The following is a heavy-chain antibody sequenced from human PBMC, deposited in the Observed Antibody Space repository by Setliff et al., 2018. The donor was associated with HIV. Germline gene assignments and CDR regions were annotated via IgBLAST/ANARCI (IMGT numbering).Heavy chain of an antibody. J-gene: IGHJ4*02. Sequence: PGGSLRLSCAASGFTFDDYAMHWVRQAPGMGLEWVSGISWNSGSIVYADSVKGRFTISRDNSKNTLYLQMNSLRPEDTAVYYCASARIPTGGTSTSFDYWGQGTLVTVSS. D-gene: IGHD1-1*01. V-gene: IGHV3-9*01. CDR2: ISWNSGSI. CDR1: GFTFDDYA. CDR3: ASARIPTGGTSTSFDY.